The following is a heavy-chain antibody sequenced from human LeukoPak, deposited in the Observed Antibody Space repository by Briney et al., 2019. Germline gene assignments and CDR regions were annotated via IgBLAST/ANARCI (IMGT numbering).Heavy chain of an antibody. CDR2: INHSGST. D-gene: IGHD4-23*01. Sequence: SETLSLTCAVYGGSFGGYYWSWIRQPPGKGLEWIGEINHSGSTNYNPSLKSRVTISVDTSKNQFSLKLSSVTAADTAVYYCARSGTVVTPDYWGQGTLVTVSS. CDR1: GGSFGGYY. CDR3: ARSGTVVTPDY. J-gene: IGHJ4*02. V-gene: IGHV4-34*01.